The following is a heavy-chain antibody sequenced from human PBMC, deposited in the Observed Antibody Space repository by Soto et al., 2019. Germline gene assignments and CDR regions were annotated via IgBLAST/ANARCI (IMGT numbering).Heavy chain of an antibody. CDR2: ISYDGSNK. CDR3: AKAPSPAVIDY. Sequence: GGSLRLSCAASGFTFSSYGMHWVRQAPGKGLEWVAVISYDGSNKYYADSVKGRFTISRDNSKNTLYLQMNSLRAEDTAVYYCAKAPSPAVIDYWGQGTLVTVSS. J-gene: IGHJ4*02. V-gene: IGHV3-30*18. D-gene: IGHD2-2*01. CDR1: GFTFSSYG.